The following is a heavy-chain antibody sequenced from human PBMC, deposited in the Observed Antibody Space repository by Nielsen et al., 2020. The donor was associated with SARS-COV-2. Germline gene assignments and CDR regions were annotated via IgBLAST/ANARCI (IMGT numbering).Heavy chain of an antibody. CDR3: AKGSVYMEYFDH. D-gene: IGHD5-18*01. Sequence: GESLKISCAASGFTFSSYAMHWVRQAPGKGLEWVAVIWYDGGTEYYADSVKGRFTISRDNSKNTLYVQMNSLRAEDTAVYFCAKGSVYMEYFDHWGQGTLVTVSS. CDR1: GFTFSSYA. V-gene: IGHV3-33*06. CDR2: IWYDGGTE. J-gene: IGHJ1*01.